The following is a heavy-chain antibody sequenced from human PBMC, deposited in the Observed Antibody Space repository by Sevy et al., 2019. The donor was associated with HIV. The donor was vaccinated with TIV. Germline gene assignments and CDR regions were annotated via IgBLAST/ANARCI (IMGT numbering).Heavy chain of an antibody. J-gene: IGHJ5*02. CDR1: GFTFSSYS. D-gene: IGHD3-3*01. Sequence: GGSLRLSCAASGFTFSSYSMNWVRQAPGKGLEWVSSISSSSSYIYYADSVKGRFTISRDNAKNSLYLQMNSLRAEDTAVYYCARDLRSITTFGVSYGQLHPWGQGTLVTVSS. CDR3: ARDLRSITTFGVSYGQLHP. CDR2: ISSSSSYI. V-gene: IGHV3-21*01.